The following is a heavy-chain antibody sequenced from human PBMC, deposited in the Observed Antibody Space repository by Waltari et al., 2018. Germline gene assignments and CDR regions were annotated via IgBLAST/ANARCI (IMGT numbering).Heavy chain of an antibody. CDR1: GYTFTSYG. D-gene: IGHD1-26*01. J-gene: IGHJ3*02. CDR3: ARDSRGGANPIDAFDI. V-gene: IGHV1-18*01. CDR2: ISAYNGHT. Sequence: QVQLVQSGAEVKKPGASVKVSCKASGYTFTSYGISWVRQAPGQGLEWMGWISAYNGHTNYAQKLQGRVTMTTDTSTITAYMELWSLRSDDTAVYYCARDSRGGANPIDAFDIWGQGTMVPVSS.